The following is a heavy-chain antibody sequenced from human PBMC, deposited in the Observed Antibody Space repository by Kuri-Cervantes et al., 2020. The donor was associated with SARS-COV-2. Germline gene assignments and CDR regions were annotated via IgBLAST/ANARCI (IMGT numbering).Heavy chain of an antibody. CDR2: ISSSSSTI. V-gene: IGHV3-48*01. J-gene: IGHJ4*02. CDR3: AKRNPSGTYFDH. CDR1: GFTFSSYG. Sequence: ETLSLTCAASGFTFSSYGIYWVRQAPGKGLEWVSYISSSSSTIYYADSVKGRFTISRDNSKNTLYLQMNSLRAEDTAMYYCAKRNPSGTYFDHWGQGALVTVSS. D-gene: IGHD1-26*01.